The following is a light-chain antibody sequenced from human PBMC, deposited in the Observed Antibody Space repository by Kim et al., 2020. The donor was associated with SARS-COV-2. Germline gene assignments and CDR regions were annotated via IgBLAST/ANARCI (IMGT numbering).Light chain of an antibody. CDR1: GSNIGAGYD. CDR2: GNS. J-gene: IGLJ1*01. V-gene: IGLV1-40*01. CDR3: QSYDSSLSGFYV. Sequence: VSISCTGSGSNIGAGYDAHWDQQLPGTAPKLLIYGNSNRPSGVPDRFSGSKSGTSASLAITGLQAEDEADYYCQSYDSSLSGFYVFGTGTKVTVL.